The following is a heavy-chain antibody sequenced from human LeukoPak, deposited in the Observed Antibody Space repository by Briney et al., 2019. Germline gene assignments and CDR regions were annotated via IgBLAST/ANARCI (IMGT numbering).Heavy chain of an antibody. J-gene: IGHJ6*02. CDR1: GFTFSTYV. CDR2: ISDSDGST. V-gene: IGHV3-23*01. CDR3: GRYYVMDV. Sequence: PGGSLRLSCAASGFTFSTYVMNWVRQAPGKGLEWVSTISDSDGSTYYADSVKGRFTISRDNSKGTLYLQMNSLRAEDTAVYYCGRYYVMDVWGQGTSVTVSS.